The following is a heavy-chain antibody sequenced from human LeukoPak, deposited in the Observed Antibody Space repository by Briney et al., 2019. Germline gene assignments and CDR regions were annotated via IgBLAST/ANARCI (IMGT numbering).Heavy chain of an antibody. V-gene: IGHV3-7*01. Sequence: PGGSLGLSCAASGFTFSTYWMSWVRQAPGKGLEWVGNIKEDGSDKYYGDSVKGRFTISRDNAKNSLYLQMNSLRAEDTAVYYCARDAPGYGGYGDWGQGILVTVSS. CDR3: ARDAPGYGGYGD. D-gene: IGHD5-12*01. CDR2: IKEDGSDK. J-gene: IGHJ4*02. CDR1: GFTFSTYW.